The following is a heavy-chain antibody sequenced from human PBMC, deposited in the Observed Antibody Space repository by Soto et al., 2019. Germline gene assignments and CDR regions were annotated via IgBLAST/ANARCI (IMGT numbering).Heavy chain of an antibody. D-gene: IGHD6-19*01. J-gene: IGHJ4*02. V-gene: IGHV4-4*02. CDR3: ARAGRAVDFDY. CDR1: GGSIRNNNW. CDR2: IHHSGST. Sequence: SVTLSLTCVVSGGSIRNNNWWSWVHQPPGKGLEWIGEIHHSGSTNYNPSLKSRVTISLDKSKNEFSLKVSSVTAADTAVYYCARAGRAVDFDYWGQGALVTVSS.